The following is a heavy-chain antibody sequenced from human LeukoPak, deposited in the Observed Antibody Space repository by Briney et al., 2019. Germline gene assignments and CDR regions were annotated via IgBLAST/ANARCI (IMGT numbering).Heavy chain of an antibody. CDR3: ARVRYISGYIFDY. Sequence: PRGSLRLSCAASGFTFSNYPMNWVRQAPGKGLEWVSYIGSGGSPIYYADSVRGRFSISRYNAKNSLYLQMSSLRAEDTAVYYCARVRYISGYIFDYWGQGALVTVSS. V-gene: IGHV3-48*03. J-gene: IGHJ4*02. CDR1: GFTFSNYP. CDR2: IGSGGSPI. D-gene: IGHD5-18*01.